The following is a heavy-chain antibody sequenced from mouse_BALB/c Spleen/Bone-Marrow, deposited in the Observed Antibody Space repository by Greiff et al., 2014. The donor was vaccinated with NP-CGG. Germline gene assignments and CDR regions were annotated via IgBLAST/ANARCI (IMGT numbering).Heavy chain of an antibody. Sequence: VQLQESGAELARPGASVKLSRKASGYTFTSYWMQWVKQRPGQGLEWIGAIYPGDGDTRYTQKFKGKATLTADKSSSTAYMQLSSLASEDSAVYYCARGDTAAWFAYWGQGTLVTVSA. CDR1: GYTFTSYW. CDR2: IYPGDGDT. D-gene: IGHD1-2*01. J-gene: IGHJ3*01. CDR3: ARGDTAAWFAY. V-gene: IGHV1-87*01.